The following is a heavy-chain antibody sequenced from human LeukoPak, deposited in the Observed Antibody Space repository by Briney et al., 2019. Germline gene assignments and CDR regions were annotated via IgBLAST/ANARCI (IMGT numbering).Heavy chain of an antibody. Sequence: GGSLRLSCAASGFTFSKYWMSWVRQAPGKGLEWVANIKQDGSERYYVDSVKGRFIISRDNAKNSLYLQMNSLRAEDTAVYYCARGGHSGTYYYGYWGQGTLVTVSS. CDR3: ARGGHSGTYYYGY. J-gene: IGHJ4*02. CDR2: IKQDGSER. V-gene: IGHV3-7*01. CDR1: GFTFSKYW. D-gene: IGHD1-26*01.